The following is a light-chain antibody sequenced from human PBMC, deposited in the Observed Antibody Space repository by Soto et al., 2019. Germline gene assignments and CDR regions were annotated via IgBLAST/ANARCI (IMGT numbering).Light chain of an antibody. CDR1: NSNIGADGG. Sequence: QSVLTQPPSASGAPGQRVTISCTGTNSNIGADGGVAWYQHLPGTPPKLLIYNNNKRPSGVPARFSGSKSATSASLAISGLQPDDEDDSDCQSYDTNGVGLVFGPGTKVTVL. CDR2: NNN. V-gene: IGLV1-40*01. J-gene: IGLJ3*02. CDR3: QSYDTNGVGLV.